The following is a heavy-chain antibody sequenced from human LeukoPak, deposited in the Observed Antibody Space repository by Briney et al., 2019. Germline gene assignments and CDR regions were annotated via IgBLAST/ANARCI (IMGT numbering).Heavy chain of an antibody. D-gene: IGHD6-19*01. CDR3: ARSGQWLVPFDY. J-gene: IGHJ4*02. V-gene: IGHV4-59*01. CDR1: GGSISSYY. CDR2: IYYSGST. Sequence: SETLSLTCTVSGGSISSYYWSWIRQPPGKGLEWIGYIYYSGSTNYNPSLKSRVTISVDTSKNQFSLKLSSVTAADTAVYYCARSGQWLVPFDYWGQGTLVTVSS.